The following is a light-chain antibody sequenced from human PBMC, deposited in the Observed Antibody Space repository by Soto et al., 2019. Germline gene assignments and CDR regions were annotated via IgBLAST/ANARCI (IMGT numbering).Light chain of an antibody. CDR2: DAS. J-gene: IGKJ1*01. Sequence: EIVLTQSPATLSLSPGERATLSCRASQSVSSYLVWYQQKPGQAPRLLIYDASNRATGIPARFSGSGSGTNFPLTSSSLGSEYFAVYYSQQRSICRWTCGEGTKVEIK. CDR3: QQRSICRWT. CDR1: QSVSSY. V-gene: IGKV3-11*01.